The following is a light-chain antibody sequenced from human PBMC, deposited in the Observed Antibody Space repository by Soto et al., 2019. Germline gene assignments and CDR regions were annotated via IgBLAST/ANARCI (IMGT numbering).Light chain of an antibody. CDR2: EVR. CDR1: SSDIGSYNY. V-gene: IGLV2-14*01. Sequence: QSALTQPASVSGSPGQSITISCTGTSSDIGSYNYVAWYQQFPGKTPKLIIYEVRNRPSGISFRFSGSKSGNTASLTISGLRAEDEADYYCSSYTSKSSLIFGGGTKLTVL. J-gene: IGLJ2*01. CDR3: SSYTSKSSLI.